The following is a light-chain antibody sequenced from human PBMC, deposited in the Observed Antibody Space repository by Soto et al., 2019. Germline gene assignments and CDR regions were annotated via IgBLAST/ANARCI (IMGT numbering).Light chain of an antibody. J-gene: IGKJ3*01. CDR3: QQSYSAPFT. Sequence: DLLMTQSPFSLSASVGDRVTITCRASQNINSYLNLYQQKSGKAPKLLIFAASSLQSGVPSRFSGSGSGTDFTLTISSLQPEDFATYFCQQSYSAPFTFGPGTKVDLK. CDR1: QNINSY. CDR2: AAS. V-gene: IGKV1-39*01.